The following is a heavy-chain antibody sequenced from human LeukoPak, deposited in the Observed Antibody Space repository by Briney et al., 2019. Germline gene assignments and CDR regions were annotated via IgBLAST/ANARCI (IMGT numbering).Heavy chain of an antibody. D-gene: IGHD2-2*01. V-gene: IGHV4-34*01. CDR1: GGSFSGYY. CDR3: ARGQVPAARGYNWFDP. J-gene: IGHJ5*02. CDR2: INHSGST. Sequence: SETLSLTCAVYGGSFSGYYWSWIRQPPGKGLEWIGEINHSGSTNYNPSLKSRATISVDSSKNQFSLTLTSMIAADTAIYYCARGQVPAARGYNWFDPWGQGTLVTVSS.